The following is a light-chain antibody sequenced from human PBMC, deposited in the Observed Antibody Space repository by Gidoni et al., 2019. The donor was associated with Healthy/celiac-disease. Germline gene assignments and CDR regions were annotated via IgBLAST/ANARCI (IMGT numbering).Light chain of an antibody. Sequence: EFVLTQSPATLSLSPGDRATLPCRASQSVSSYLAWSQQKPGQAPRLLIYDASNRATGIPARCSGSGSGTDFTLTISSLEPEDFAVYYCQQRSNWPPLTFGGGTKVEIK. CDR3: QQRSNWPPLT. CDR2: DAS. J-gene: IGKJ4*01. V-gene: IGKV3-11*01. CDR1: QSVSSY.